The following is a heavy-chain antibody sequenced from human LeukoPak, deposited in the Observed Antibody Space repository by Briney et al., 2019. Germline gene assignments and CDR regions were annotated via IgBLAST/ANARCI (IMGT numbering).Heavy chain of an antibody. CDR3: ARFSYYYDSSGRGFDY. CDR2: IYYSGST. V-gene: IGHV4-30-4*08. J-gene: IGHJ4*02. Sequence: SQTLSLTCTVSGGTISSGDYYWSWIRQPPGKGLEWIGYIYYSGSTYYNPSLKSRVTISVDTSKNQFSLKLSSVTAADTAVYYCARFSYYYDSSGRGFDYRGQGTLVTVSS. D-gene: IGHD3-22*01. CDR1: GGTISSGDYY.